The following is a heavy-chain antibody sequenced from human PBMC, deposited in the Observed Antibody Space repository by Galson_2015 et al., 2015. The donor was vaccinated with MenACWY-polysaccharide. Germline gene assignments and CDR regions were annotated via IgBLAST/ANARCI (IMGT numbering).Heavy chain of an antibody. D-gene: IGHD2-15*01. CDR3: ARDVAWSNDAFDI. J-gene: IGHJ3*02. V-gene: IGHV1-2*02. CDR2: INPNSGGT. CDR1: GYTFTGYY. Sequence: SVKVSCTASGYTFTGYYMHWVRQAPGQGLEWMGWINPNSGGTNYAQKFQGRVTMTRDTSISTAYMELSRLRSDDTAVYYCARDVAWSNDAFDIWGQGTMVTVSS.